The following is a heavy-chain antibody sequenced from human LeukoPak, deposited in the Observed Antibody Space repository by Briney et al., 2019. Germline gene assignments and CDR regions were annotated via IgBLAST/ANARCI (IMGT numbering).Heavy chain of an antibody. D-gene: IGHD1-26*01. V-gene: IGHV3-23*01. CDR3: AKDLSGSSPRGY. CDR1: GFTFSRYA. CDR2: ISGSGGST. J-gene: IGHJ4*02. Sequence: GGSLRFSCAASGFTFSRYAMSWVRQAPGKGLEWVSTISGSGGSTYYADSVKGRFTISRDNSKNTLYLQMNSLRAEDTAVYYCAKDLSGSSPRGYWGQGTLVTVSS.